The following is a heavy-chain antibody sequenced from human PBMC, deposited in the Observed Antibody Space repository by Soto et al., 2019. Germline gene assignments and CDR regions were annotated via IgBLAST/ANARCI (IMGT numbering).Heavy chain of an antibody. CDR2: IYYSGST. Sequence: QVQLQESGPGLVKPSQTLSLTCTVSGGSISSGGYYWSWIRQHPGKGLEWIGYIYYSGSTYYNPSLKSRVNISVDTSKNQFSLKLSSVTAADTAVYYCARDRYYDFWSGHYGGYYYGMDVWGQGTTVTVSS. D-gene: IGHD3-3*01. J-gene: IGHJ6*02. V-gene: IGHV4-31*03. CDR3: ARDRYYDFWSGHYGGYYYGMDV. CDR1: GGSISSGGYY.